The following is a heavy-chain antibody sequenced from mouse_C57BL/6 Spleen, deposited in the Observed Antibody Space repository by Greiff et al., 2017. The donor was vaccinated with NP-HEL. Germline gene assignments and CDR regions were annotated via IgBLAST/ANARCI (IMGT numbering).Heavy chain of an antibody. Sequence: VQLQQSGAELVRPGASVKLSCTASGFNITDYYMHWVKQRPEQGLEWIGRIDPEDGATEYAPKFQGKATMTADTSSNTAYLQLSSLTSEDTAVYYCTTSNYSNYDWFAYWGQGTLVTVSA. J-gene: IGHJ3*01. CDR2: IDPEDGAT. CDR1: GFNITDYY. CDR3: TTSNYSNYDWFAY. V-gene: IGHV14-1*01. D-gene: IGHD2-5*01.